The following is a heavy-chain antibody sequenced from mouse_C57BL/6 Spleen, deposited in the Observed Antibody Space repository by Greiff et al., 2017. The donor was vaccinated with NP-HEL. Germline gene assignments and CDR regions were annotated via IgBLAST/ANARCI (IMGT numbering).Heavy chain of an antibody. Sequence: VQLQQSGPELVKPGASVKISCKASGYTFTDYYINWVKQRPGQGLEWIGWIFPGSGSTYYNEKFKGKATLTVDKSSSTAYMLLSSLTSEDSAVYFCARQDYYGSSYVFDYWGQGTTLTVSS. CDR2: IFPGSGST. J-gene: IGHJ2*01. D-gene: IGHD1-1*01. CDR1: GYTFTDYY. V-gene: IGHV1-75*01. CDR3: ARQDYYGSSYVFDY.